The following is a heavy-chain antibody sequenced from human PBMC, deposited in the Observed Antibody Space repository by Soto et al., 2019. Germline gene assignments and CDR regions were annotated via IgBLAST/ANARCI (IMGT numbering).Heavy chain of an antibody. V-gene: IGHV1-69*12. J-gene: IGHJ4*02. CDR1: GGTFSTYA. Sequence: QVQLVQSGAEVKKPESSVKVSCKAPGGTFSTYAISWVRQAPGQGLEWMGGIIPMFGTANYAQWFQDRVTITADESTNTVYMELSSLRSQDTAVYFCASGIQLWLRRINNGYSRWGQGTLVTVSS. D-gene: IGHD5-18*01. CDR3: ASGIQLWLRRINNGYSR. CDR2: IIPMFGTA.